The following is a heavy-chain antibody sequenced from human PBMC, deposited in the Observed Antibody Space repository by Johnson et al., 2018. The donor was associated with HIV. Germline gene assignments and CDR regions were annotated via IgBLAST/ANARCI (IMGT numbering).Heavy chain of an antibody. Sequence: EVQLVESGGGLVKPGGSLRLSCAASGFTFSSYWMSWVRQAPGKGLEWVANIKQDGREKYYVDSVKGRFTISRDNAKNSLYLQMNSLRAEDTAIYYCAGRSSAWYEDAFDIWGQGTMVTVSS. CDR1: GFTFSSYW. CDR3: AGRSSAWYEDAFDI. CDR2: IKQDGREK. D-gene: IGHD6-19*01. V-gene: IGHV3-7*01. J-gene: IGHJ3*02.